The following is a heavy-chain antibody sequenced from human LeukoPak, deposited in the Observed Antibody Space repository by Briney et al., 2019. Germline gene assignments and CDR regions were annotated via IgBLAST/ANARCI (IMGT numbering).Heavy chain of an antibody. D-gene: IGHD2-15*01. CDR1: GFTFSSYG. V-gene: IGHV3-48*03. Sequence: PGGSLRLSWAASGFTFSSYGMNWVRQAPGKGLEWLSFISSSGSRIYYAESVKGRFNISRDNTKNSLYLQMNSLRAEDTAVYYCVRGLYCSGGSCIWGNYDYWGQGTLVTVSS. CDR3: VRGLYCSGGSCIWGNYDY. J-gene: IGHJ4*02. CDR2: ISSSGSRI.